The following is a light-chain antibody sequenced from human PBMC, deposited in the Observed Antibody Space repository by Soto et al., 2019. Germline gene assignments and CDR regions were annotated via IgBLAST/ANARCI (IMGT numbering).Light chain of an antibody. J-gene: IGKJ1*01. CDR1: QSVSSSY. Sequence: EIVLTQSPGTLSLSPGERATLSCRASQSVSSSYLAWYQQKPGQAPRLLIYSAPSRATGIPDRFSGSGSGTDFTLTISRLEPEDFAVYYCQQYSSSAWTFGQGTNVEIK. V-gene: IGKV3-20*01. CDR2: SAP. CDR3: QQYSSSAWT.